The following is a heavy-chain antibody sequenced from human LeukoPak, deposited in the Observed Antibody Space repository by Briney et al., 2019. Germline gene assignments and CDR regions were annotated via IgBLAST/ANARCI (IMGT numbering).Heavy chain of an antibody. Sequence: PGGSLRLSCAASGFTFSTYWMHWVRQAPGKGLVWVSRIKSDGSTNYADSVKGRFTISRDNAKNSLYLQMNSLRAEDTAVYYCSRGKYSSGWADYWGQGILVAVSS. CDR2: IKSDGST. V-gene: IGHV3-74*01. J-gene: IGHJ4*02. D-gene: IGHD6-19*01. CDR3: SRGKYSSGWADY. CDR1: GFTFSTYW.